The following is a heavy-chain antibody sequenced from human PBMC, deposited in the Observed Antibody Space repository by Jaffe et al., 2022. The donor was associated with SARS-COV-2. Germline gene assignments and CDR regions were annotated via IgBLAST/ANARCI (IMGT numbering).Heavy chain of an antibody. V-gene: IGHV4-61*02. D-gene: IGHD6-13*01. Sequence: QVQLQESGPGLVKPSQTLSLTCTVSGGSISSGSYYWTWIRQPAGKGLEWIGRIYRSGSTNYNPSLKSRLTMSVDTSKNQFSLKLSSVTAADSAVYYCARERYSSRYYRWFDLWGQGTLVTVSS. CDR1: GGSISSGSYY. CDR3: ARERYSSRYYRWFDL. J-gene: IGHJ5*02. CDR2: IYRSGST.